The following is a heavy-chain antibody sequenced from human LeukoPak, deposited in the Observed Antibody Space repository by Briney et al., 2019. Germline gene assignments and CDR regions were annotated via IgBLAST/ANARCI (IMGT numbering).Heavy chain of an antibody. CDR2: IIPIFGTA. CDR3: ARFLYMSGYDGPTREEDHYYYYMDV. CDR1: GGTFSSYA. D-gene: IGHD5-12*01. Sequence: PVKVSCKASGGTFSSYAISWVRQAPGQGLEWMGGIIPIFGTANYAQKFQGRVTITADKSTSTAYMELSSLRSEDTAVYYCARFLYMSGYDGPTREEDHYYYYMDVWGKGTTVTVSS. V-gene: IGHV1-69*06. J-gene: IGHJ6*03.